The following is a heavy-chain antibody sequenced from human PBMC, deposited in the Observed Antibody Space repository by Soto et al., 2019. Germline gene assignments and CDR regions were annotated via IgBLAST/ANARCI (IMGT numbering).Heavy chain of an antibody. CDR1: GYSFTDYH. D-gene: IGHD1-26*01. CDR2: INPKSGGT. CDR3: VRGAFLSHDHFIFAPATLGFDP. V-gene: IGHV1-2*04. Sequence: GASVNRSCTASGYSFTDYHIHWVRQAPGQGLEWLGRINPKSGGTSTAQKFQGWVTMTTDTSISTASMELSSLTSDDTAVYYCVRGAFLSHDHFIFAPATLGFDPRGQRTLVTVCS. J-gene: IGHJ5*02.